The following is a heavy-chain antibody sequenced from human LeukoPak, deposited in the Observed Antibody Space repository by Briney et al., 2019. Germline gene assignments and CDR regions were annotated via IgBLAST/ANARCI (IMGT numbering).Heavy chain of an antibody. CDR2: INHSGST. CDR1: GGSFSGYY. D-gene: IGHD3-10*01. Sequence: SETLSLTCAVYGGSFSGYYWSWIRQPPGKGLEWIGEINHSGSTNYNPSLKSRVTISVDTSKNQFSLKLSPVTAADTAVYYCASRNTLEMVRFDYWGQGTLVTVSS. J-gene: IGHJ4*02. CDR3: ASRNTLEMVRFDY. V-gene: IGHV4-34*01.